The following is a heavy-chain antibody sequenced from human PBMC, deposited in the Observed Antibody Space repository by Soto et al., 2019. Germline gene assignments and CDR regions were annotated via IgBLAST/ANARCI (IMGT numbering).Heavy chain of an antibody. J-gene: IGHJ4*02. CDR1: GFTFSRHW. CDR2: IKEDGSQK. Sequence: EVQLVESGGGLVQPGGSLRLSCAASGFTFSRHWMTWVRQASGKGLEYVANIKEDGSQKYYVDSVKGRLTISRDNAKNSVYLTMNSLRAQDSALYYCARDTYGDYGQVLDYWGQGTLVTVSS. D-gene: IGHD4-17*01. CDR3: ARDTYGDYGQVLDY. V-gene: IGHV3-7*01.